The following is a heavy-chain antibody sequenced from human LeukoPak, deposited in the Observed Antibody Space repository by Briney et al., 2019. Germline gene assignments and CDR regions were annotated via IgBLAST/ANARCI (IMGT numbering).Heavy chain of an antibody. V-gene: IGHV4-59*01. CDR1: GGSISSYY. D-gene: IGHD1-14*01. J-gene: IGHJ6*02. CDR2: IYYSGST. Sequence: SETLSLTCTVSGGSISSYYWSWIRQPPGKGLEWIGYIYYSGSTNYNPSLKSRVTISVDTSKNQFSLKLSSVTAADTAVYYYARDASSSPEPYYYYGMDVWGQGTTVTVSS. CDR3: ARDASSSPEPYYYYGMDV.